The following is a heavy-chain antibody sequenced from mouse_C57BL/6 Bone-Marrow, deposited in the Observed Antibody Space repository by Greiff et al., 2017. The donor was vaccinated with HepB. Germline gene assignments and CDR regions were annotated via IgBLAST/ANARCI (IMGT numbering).Heavy chain of an antibody. D-gene: IGHD1-1*01. Sequence: VQLKESGGGLVKPGGSLKLSCAASGFTFSSYAMSWVRQTPEKRLEWVATISDGGSYTYYPDNVKGRFTISRDNAKNNLYLQMSHLKSEDTAMYYCARDSVGSSYGNFDYWGQGTTLTVSS. CDR2: ISDGGSYT. CDR1: GFTFSSYA. CDR3: ARDSVGSSYGNFDY. V-gene: IGHV5-4*01. J-gene: IGHJ2*01.